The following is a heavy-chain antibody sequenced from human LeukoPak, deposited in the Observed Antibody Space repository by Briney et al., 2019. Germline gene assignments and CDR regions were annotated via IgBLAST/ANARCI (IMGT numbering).Heavy chain of an antibody. CDR1: GSTFSSYA. Sequence: GGSLRLSCAASGSTFSSYAMSWVRQAPGKGLEWVSAISGSGGSTYYAGSVKGRFTISRDNSKNTLYLQMNSLRAEDTAVYYCAKDHGSGWYYYYYGMDVWGQGTTVTVSS. CDR2: ISGSGGST. D-gene: IGHD6-19*01. CDR3: AKDHGSGWYYYYYGMDV. J-gene: IGHJ6*02. V-gene: IGHV3-23*01.